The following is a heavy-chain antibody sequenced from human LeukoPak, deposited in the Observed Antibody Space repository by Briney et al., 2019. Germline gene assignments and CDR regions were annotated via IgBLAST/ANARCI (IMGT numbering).Heavy chain of an antibody. CDR2: TSYDGTNK. Sequence: GGSLRLSCAASGFTFTSYAIHWVRQAPGRGLEWVAFTSYDGTNKYYADSVKGRFTLSRDNSKNTLYLQLNSLRAEDTAVYYCARDRYTGSYPSGNTLDYWGQGTLVTVSS. D-gene: IGHD1-26*01. J-gene: IGHJ4*02. CDR3: ARDRYTGSYPSGNTLDY. V-gene: IGHV3-30-3*01. CDR1: GFTFTSYA.